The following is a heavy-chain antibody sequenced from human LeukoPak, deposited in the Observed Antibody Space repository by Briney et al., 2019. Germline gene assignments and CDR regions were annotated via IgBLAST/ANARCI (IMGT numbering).Heavy chain of an antibody. Sequence: GGSLRLSCSASGFTFSSYAMHWVRQAPGKGLECVSAISSNGGSTYYADSVKGRFTISRDNSKNTLYLQMSSLRAEDTAVYYCVKDREGIAAAGLNYFDYWGQGTLVTVSS. V-gene: IGHV3-64D*06. D-gene: IGHD6-13*01. CDR1: GFTFSSYA. J-gene: IGHJ4*02. CDR2: ISSNGGST. CDR3: VKDREGIAAAGLNYFDY.